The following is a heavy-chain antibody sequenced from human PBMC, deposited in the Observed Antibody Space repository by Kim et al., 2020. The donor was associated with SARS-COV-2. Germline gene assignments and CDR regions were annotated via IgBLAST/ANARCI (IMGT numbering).Heavy chain of an antibody. J-gene: IGHJ6*02. CDR3: AKDRIPAAPYYYYDMDV. Sequence: VKGRFTMSRDNSNNTLYLQMKSLRAEDTAVYYCAKDRIPAAPYYYYDMDVWGQGTTVTVSS. V-gene: IGHV3-23*01. D-gene: IGHD2-2*01.